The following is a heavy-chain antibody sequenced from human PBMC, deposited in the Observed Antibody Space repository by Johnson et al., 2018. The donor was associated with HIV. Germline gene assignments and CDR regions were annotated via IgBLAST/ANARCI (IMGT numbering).Heavy chain of an antibody. Sequence: EVQLVESGGGVVQPGRSLRLSCAASGFTFSSYGMHWVRQAPGKGLEWVGRIKSKTDGGTTDYAADVKGRFTISRDDSKSIAYLQMNSLKTEDTAVYYCSRGRYSSSWDRWDDAFYIWGQGTMVTVSS. CDR2: IKSKTDGGTT. V-gene: IGHV3-15*01. CDR1: GFTFSSYG. CDR3: SRGRYSSSWDRWDDAFYI. D-gene: IGHD6-13*01. J-gene: IGHJ3*02.